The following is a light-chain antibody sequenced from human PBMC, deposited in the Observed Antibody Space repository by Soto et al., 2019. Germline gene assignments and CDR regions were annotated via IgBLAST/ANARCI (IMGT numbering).Light chain of an antibody. J-gene: IGLJ1*01. CDR1: SSDVGGYNS. V-gene: IGLV2-14*03. CDR3: SSYTSTSSYG. Sequence: QSALTQPASVSGSPGQSITVSCTGTSSDVGGYNSVSWYQQHPGKPPKLIIYEVSNRPSGVSDRFSVSKPGNTASLTISGLQDEDEADYYCSSYTSTSSYGFATGTKVTVL. CDR2: EVS.